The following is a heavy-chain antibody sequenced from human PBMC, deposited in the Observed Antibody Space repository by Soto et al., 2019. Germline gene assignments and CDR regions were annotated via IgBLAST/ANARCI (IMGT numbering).Heavy chain of an antibody. Sequence: QVQLQESGPGLVKPSETLSLTCTVSGGSISSYYWSWIRQPPGKGLEWIGYIYYSGSTNYNPSLNSRVTISVAPSMHQFSRKLSSVTAADTAVYYCARLLFGLGGWFDPWGQGTLVTVSS. CDR2: IYYSGST. CDR1: GGSISSYY. V-gene: IGHV4-59*01. CDR3: ARLLFGLGGWFDP. J-gene: IGHJ5*02. D-gene: IGHD3-10*02.